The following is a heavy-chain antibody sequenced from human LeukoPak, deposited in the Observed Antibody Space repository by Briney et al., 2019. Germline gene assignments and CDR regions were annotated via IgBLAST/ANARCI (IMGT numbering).Heavy chain of an antibody. J-gene: IGHJ5*02. CDR3: ARVSYYYDSSGYYHNWFDP. D-gene: IGHD3-22*01. Sequence: GGSLRLSCAASGFTFDDYGMSWVRQAPGKGLEWVSGINWNGGSTGYADSVKGRFTISRDNAKNSLYLQMNSLRAEDTALYHCARVSYYYDSSGYYHNWFDPWGQGTLVTVSP. V-gene: IGHV3-20*01. CDR1: GFTFDDYG. CDR2: INWNGGST.